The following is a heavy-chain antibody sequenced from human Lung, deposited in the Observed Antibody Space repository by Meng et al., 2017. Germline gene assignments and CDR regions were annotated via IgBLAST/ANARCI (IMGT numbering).Heavy chain of an antibody. CDR2: ISSSSSYI. J-gene: IGHJ4*02. CDR3: ARLPLLWFRESHDFDY. V-gene: IGHV3-21*02. Sequence: EVQLVESGGGLVKPGGSLRLSCAASGFTFSSYSMNWVRQAPGKGLEWVSSISSSSSYIYYADSVKGRFTISRDNAKNSLYLQMNSLRAEDTAVYYCARLPLLWFRESHDFDYWGQGTLVTVSS. CDR1: GFTFSSYS. D-gene: IGHD3-10*01.